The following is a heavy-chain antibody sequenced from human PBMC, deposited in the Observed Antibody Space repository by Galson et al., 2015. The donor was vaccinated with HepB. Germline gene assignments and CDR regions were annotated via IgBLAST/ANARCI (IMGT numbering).Heavy chain of an antibody. CDR1: GGTFSSYA. CDR2: IIPIFGTA. J-gene: IGHJ3*02. Sequence: SVKVSCKASGGTFSSYAISWVRQAPGQGLEWMGGIIPIFGTANYAQKFQGRVTITADESTSTAYMELSSLRSEDTAVYYCARDLRFCGADCYYDVFDIWGQGTMVTVSS. D-gene: IGHD2-21*01. CDR3: ARDLRFCGADCYYDVFDI. V-gene: IGHV1-69*13.